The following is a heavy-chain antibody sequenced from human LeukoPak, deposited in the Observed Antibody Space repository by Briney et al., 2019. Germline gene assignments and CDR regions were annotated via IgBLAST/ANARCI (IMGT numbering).Heavy chain of an antibody. Sequence: GGSLRLSCATSGFTFSNYGMHWVRQAPGKGLEWVAVISNDGSNIQYADSAKGRFTISRDNSKNTVYLQMNSLRSEDTAAYYCAKDPYRVIVATGNYLDPWGQGTLVTVSS. CDR1: GFTFSNYG. J-gene: IGHJ5*02. D-gene: IGHD2-21*01. CDR2: ISNDGSNI. CDR3: AKDPYRVIVATGNYLDP. V-gene: IGHV3-30*18.